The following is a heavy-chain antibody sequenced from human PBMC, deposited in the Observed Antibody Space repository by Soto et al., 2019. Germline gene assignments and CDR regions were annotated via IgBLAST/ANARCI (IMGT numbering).Heavy chain of an antibody. CDR3: ARVRGEDGDYVDY. CDR2: INHSGST. J-gene: IGHJ4*02. Sequence: ASETLSLTCAVYGGSFSGYYWSWIRQPPGKGLEWIGEINHSGSTNYNPSLKSRVTISVDTSKNQFSLKLSSVTAADTAVYYCARVRGEDGDYVDYWGQGTLVTVSS. D-gene: IGHD4-17*01. V-gene: IGHV4-34*01. CDR1: GGSFSGYY.